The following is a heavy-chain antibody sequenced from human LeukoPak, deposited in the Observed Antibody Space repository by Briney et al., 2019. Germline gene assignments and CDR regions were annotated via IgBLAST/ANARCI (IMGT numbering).Heavy chain of an antibody. CDR2: IYYSGST. CDR1: GGSISSGSYY. Sequence: SETLSLTCTVSGGSISSGSYYWSWIRQPAGKGLEWIGRIYYSGSTNYNPSLKSRVTMSVDTSKNQFSLKLSSVTAADTAVYYCARRGSSWYWYFDLWGRGTLVTVSS. J-gene: IGHJ2*01. CDR3: ARRGSSWYWYFDL. V-gene: IGHV4-61*10. D-gene: IGHD6-13*01.